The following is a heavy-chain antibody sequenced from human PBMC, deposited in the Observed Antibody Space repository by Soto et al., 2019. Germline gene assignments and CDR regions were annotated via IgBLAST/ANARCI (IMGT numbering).Heavy chain of an antibody. CDR3: AGDCGGDCYYQNAFDI. CDR1: GYTFTSYD. CDR2: INPSAGST. V-gene: IGHV1-46*01. D-gene: IGHD2-21*02. Sequence: QVQLVQSGAEVKKPGASVKVSCKASGYTFTSYDMHWVRQAPGQGLEWMGIINPSAGSTSYAQKFQGRVTMTRDTSASTVYMELSSLRSEDTAVYCCAGDCGGDCYYQNAFDIWGQGTMVTVSS. J-gene: IGHJ3*02.